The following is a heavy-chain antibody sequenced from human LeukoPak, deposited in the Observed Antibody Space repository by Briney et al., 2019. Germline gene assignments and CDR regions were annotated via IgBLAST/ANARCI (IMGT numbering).Heavy chain of an antibody. D-gene: IGHD5-12*01. J-gene: IGHJ4*02. CDR1: GSTFSSYA. Sequence: GGSLRLSCAASGSTFSSYAMSWVRQAPGKGLEWVSAISGSGGSTYYADSVRGRFTISRDNAKNSLYLQMNSLRAEDTAVYYCARDLDSGYAASTSFDYWGQGTLVTVSS. CDR3: ARDLDSGYAASTSFDY. V-gene: IGHV3-23*01. CDR2: ISGSGGST.